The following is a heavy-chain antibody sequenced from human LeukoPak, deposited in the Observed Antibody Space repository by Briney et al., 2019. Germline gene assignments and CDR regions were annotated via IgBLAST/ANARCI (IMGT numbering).Heavy chain of an antibody. Sequence: GGYLRLSCAASGFTLSSHWMHWVRQAPGKGLVWVSRINSDGSTTNYADSVKGRFTISRDNAENTLYLQMNSLRVEDTAVYYCTRRVSATRWFDPRGQGTLVTVSS. CDR2: INSDGSTT. J-gene: IGHJ5*02. D-gene: IGHD2-15*01. V-gene: IGHV3-74*01. CDR3: TRRVSATRWFDP. CDR1: GFTLSSHW.